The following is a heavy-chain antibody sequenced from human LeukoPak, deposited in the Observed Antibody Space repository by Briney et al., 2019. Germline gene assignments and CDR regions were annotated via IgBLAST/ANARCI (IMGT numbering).Heavy chain of an antibody. CDR2: INPTGGST. CDR3: ARRRSSGGSLYYYYYGMDV. CDR1: GYTFPSYF. Sequence: ASVKVSCKASGYTFPSYFMHWVRQAPGQGLEWMGIINPTGGSTTYAQKFQGRVTMTRDTSTSTVYMELSSLRSDDTAVYYCARRRSSGGSLYYYYYGMDVWGQGTTVTVSS. V-gene: IGHV1-46*01. J-gene: IGHJ6*02. D-gene: IGHD2-15*01.